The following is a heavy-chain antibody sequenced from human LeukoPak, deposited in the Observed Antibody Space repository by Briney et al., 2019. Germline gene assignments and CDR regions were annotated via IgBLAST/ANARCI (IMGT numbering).Heavy chain of an antibody. CDR2: INPSGGST. D-gene: IGHD4-23*01. CDR1: GYTFTSYY. Sequence: ASVKVSCKASGYTFTSYYMHWVRQAPGQGLEWIGIINPSGGSTNYAQKFQGRVTMTRDTSTTTVYLELSSLRSEDTAVYYCARDMSTRVTPISYAFDVWGQGTMVTVSS. CDR3: ARDMSTRVTPISYAFDV. V-gene: IGHV1-46*01. J-gene: IGHJ3*01.